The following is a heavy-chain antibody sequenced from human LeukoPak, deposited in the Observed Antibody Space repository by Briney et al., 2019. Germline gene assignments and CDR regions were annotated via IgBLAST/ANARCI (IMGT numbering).Heavy chain of an antibody. V-gene: IGHV4-39*01. CDR1: GGSISSSSYY. D-gene: IGHD5-24*01. CDR3: ARLMATTSGGFDC. CDR2: IYYSGST. Sequence: SETLSLTCTVSGGSISSSSYYWGWIRQPPGKGLEWIGSIYYSGSTYYNPSLKSRVTISVDTSKNQFSLKLSSVTAADTAVYYRARLMATTSGGFDCWGQGTLVTVSS. J-gene: IGHJ4*02.